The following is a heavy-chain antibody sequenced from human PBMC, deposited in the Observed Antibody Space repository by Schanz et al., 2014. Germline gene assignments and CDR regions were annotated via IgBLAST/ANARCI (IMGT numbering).Heavy chain of an antibody. Sequence: QVQLVQSGAEVKKPGASVKVSCKTSGYTFTDYPINWVRQAPGRRLEWMGWINTANGNTHYSPRLNGRVSISSDTAASTVYLHFSSLKSDDTAVYYCARDLIAAAESWFDPWGQGTPITVSS. J-gene: IGHJ5*02. CDR3: ARDLIAAAESWFDP. D-gene: IGHD6-13*01. CDR1: GYTFTDYP. CDR2: INTANGNT. V-gene: IGHV1-3*04.